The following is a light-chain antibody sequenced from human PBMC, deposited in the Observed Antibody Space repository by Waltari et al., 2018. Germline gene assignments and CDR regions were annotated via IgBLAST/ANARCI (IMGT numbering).Light chain of an antibody. J-gene: IGLJ3*02. CDR1: SRHSSTI. CDR3: QTGVHGTWV. Sequence: QLVLTQSPSASASLRASVKLTCTLASRHSSTIVAWLQHQPEKSPRYLMKINSDGSHTEGDEIPDRFSGSISGAERYLLISSAQSECESDYYCQTGVHGTWVFGGVTKLTVL. V-gene: IGLV4-69*01. CDR2: INSDGSH.